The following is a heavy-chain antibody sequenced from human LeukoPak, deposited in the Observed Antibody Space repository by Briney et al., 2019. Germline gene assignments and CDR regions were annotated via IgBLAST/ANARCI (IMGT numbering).Heavy chain of an antibody. J-gene: IGHJ6*03. V-gene: IGHV3-7*01. CDR3: ARGRKEYYDFWSGYYTIEDYYYYMDV. CDR1: GFTFSNYW. D-gene: IGHD3-3*01. Sequence: PGGSLRLSCAASGFTFSNYWMSWVRQAPGKGLEWVANIKQDGSEKYYVDSAKGRFTISRDNAKNSLYLQMNSLRAEDTAVYYCARGRKEYYDFWSGYYTIEDYYYYMDVWGKGTTVTVSS. CDR2: IKQDGSEK.